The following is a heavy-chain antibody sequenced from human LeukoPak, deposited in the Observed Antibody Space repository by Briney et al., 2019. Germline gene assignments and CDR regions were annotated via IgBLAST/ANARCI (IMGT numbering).Heavy chain of an antibody. Sequence: GASVKVSCTASGYTFTSYYMHWVRQAPGQGLEWMGIINPSGGSTSYAQKFQGRVTMTRDTSTSTVYMELSSLRSEDTAVYYCARDLYYDFWSGYYLSYYYYGMDVWGQGTTVTVSS. CDR1: GYTFTSYY. V-gene: IGHV1-46*01. CDR3: ARDLYYDFWSGYYLSYYYYGMDV. D-gene: IGHD3-3*01. J-gene: IGHJ6*02. CDR2: INPSGGST.